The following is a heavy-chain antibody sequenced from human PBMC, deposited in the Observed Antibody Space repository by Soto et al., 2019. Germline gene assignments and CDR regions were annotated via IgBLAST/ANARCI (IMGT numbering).Heavy chain of an antibody. J-gene: IGHJ3*02. CDR3: ARVIVATIWGAFDI. V-gene: IGHV1-18*01. CDR2: ISAYNGNT. Sequence: ASVKVSCKASGYTFTSYGISWVRQAPGQGLEWMGWISAYNGNTNYAQKLQGRVTMTTDTSTSTAYMEMRSLRSDDTVVYYCARVIVATIWGAFDIWGQGTMVTVSS. CDR1: GYTFTSYG. D-gene: IGHD5-12*01.